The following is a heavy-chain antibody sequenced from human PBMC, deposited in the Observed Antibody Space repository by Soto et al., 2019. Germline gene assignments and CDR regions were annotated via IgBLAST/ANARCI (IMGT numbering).Heavy chain of an antibody. CDR1: GGSISRVGYY. J-gene: IGHJ6*03. Sequence: SETLSLPNTVSGGSISRVGYYWSWIPQQPGKGLGWIGYIYYSGSTYYNPSLKSRVTIAVDTSKNQFSLKLSSVTAADTAVYYCARGFPYIVVVVAATSDGAYYMDVWGKGTTVTVSS. CDR3: ARGFPYIVVVVAATSDGAYYMDV. D-gene: IGHD2-15*01. CDR2: IYYSGST. V-gene: IGHV4-31*03.